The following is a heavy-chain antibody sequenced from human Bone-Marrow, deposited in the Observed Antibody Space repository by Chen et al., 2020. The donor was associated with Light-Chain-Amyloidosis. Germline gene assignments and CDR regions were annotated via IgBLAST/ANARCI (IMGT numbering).Heavy chain of an antibody. V-gene: IGHV4-34*01. Sequence: QVELQQWGAGLLKPSETLSLTCGIHNGAFGDDYWTWIRQPPGKGLQWIAELNHSGSANYNSSLKSRTTISVDKSKNQFSLRMISVTAADTAVYYCARYEPHFSDSIISGYTAWGQGTSVTVSS. J-gene: IGHJ5*02. D-gene: IGHD5-12*01. CDR2: LNHSGSA. CDR1: NGAFGDDY. CDR3: ARYEPHFSDSIISGYTA.